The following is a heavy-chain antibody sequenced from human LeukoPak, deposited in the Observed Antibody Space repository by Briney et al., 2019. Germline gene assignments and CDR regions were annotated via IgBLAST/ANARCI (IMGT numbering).Heavy chain of an antibody. CDR2: ISWNSGSI. D-gene: IGHD3-16*02. Sequence: PGGSLRLSCAAPGFTFDDYALHWGRPAPGEGLGWVPGISWNSGSIGYADSVKGRFTISRDNAKNSLYLQMNSLRAEDMALYYCAKDISRDYYYMDVWGKGTTVTVSS. V-gene: IGHV3-9*03. CDR1: GFTFDDYA. J-gene: IGHJ6*03. CDR3: AKDISRDYYYMDV.